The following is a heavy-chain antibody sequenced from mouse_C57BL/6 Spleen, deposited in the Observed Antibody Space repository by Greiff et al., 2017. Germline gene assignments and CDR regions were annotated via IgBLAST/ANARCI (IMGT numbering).Heavy chain of an antibody. CDR1: GYTFTSYW. CDR3: AKREDDGYHYSMDY. CDR2: IHPDSGST. V-gene: IGHV1-64*01. D-gene: IGHD2-3*01. J-gene: IGHJ4*01. Sequence: QVQLQQPGAELVKPGASVKMSCKASGYTFTSYWMHWVKQRPGHGLEWIGMIHPDSGSTNYNEKFKSKATLTVDKSSSTAYMQLSSLTSEDSAVYYCAKREDDGYHYSMDYWGQGTTVTVSS.